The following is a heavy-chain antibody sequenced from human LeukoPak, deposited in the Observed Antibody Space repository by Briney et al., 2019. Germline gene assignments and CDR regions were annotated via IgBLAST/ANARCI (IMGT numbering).Heavy chain of an antibody. Sequence: GGSLRLSCAASGFTFSSYGMHWVRQAPGKGLEWVAFIRYDGSNKYYADSVKGRFTISRDNSKNTLYVQMDSLRAEDTAVYYCTKGLYYYDSSGYYVRDAFDIWGQGTMVTVSS. CDR3: TKGLYYYDSSGYYVRDAFDI. V-gene: IGHV3-30*02. CDR2: IRYDGSNK. D-gene: IGHD3-22*01. J-gene: IGHJ3*02. CDR1: GFTFSSYG.